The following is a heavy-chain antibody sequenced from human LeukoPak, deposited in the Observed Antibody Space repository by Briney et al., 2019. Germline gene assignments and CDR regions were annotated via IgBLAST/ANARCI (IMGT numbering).Heavy chain of an antibody. V-gene: IGHV3-23*01. CDR3: AKVRERVVPPYFDY. CDR1: GFTFSSYA. Sequence: GESLKISCAASGFTFSSYAMSWVRQAPGKGLEWVSAISGSGGSTYYADSVKGRFTISRDNSKNTLYLQMNSLRAEDTAVYYCAKVRERVVPPYFDYWGQGTLVTVSS. CDR2: ISGSGGST. J-gene: IGHJ4*02. D-gene: IGHD2-2*01.